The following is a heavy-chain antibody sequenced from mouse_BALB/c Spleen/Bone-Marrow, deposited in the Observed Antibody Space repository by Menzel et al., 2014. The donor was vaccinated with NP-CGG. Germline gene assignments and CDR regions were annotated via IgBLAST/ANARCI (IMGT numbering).Heavy chain of an antibody. CDR2: ISSGSSPI. CDR1: GFTFSSFG. Sequence: EVMLVDSGGGLVQPGGSRKLSCAASGFTFSSFGMHWVRQAPEKGLEWVAYISSGSSPIFYADTVKGRFTISRDNPKNTLFLQMTSLRSEDTAMYYCTRGGNWEDFDYWGQGTTLTVSS. D-gene: IGHD4-1*01. J-gene: IGHJ2*01. CDR3: TRGGNWEDFDY. V-gene: IGHV5-17*02.